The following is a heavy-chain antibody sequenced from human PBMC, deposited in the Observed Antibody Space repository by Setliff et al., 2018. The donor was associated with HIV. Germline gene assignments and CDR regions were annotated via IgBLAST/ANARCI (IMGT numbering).Heavy chain of an antibody. CDR1: GGSMGSHY. V-gene: IGHV4-59*11. CDR2: IHYTGIS. D-gene: IGHD1-26*01. Sequence: SETLSLTCVISGGSMGSHYWSWIRQSPGKGLEWIGNIHYTGISDINPSLKRRATISLDRPKIQFSLKLGSVTAADTAVYYCARDSVGATQMDYWGQGTLVTVSS. J-gene: IGHJ4*02. CDR3: ARDSVGATQMDY.